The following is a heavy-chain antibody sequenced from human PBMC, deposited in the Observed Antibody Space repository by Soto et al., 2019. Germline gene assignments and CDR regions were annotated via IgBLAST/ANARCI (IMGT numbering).Heavy chain of an antibody. CDR3: ARVPGHKNSRGDF. CDR2: INPKSGDT. J-gene: IGHJ4*02. CDR1: GYTFTHYF. D-gene: IGHD1-7*01. V-gene: IGHV1-2*02. Sequence: QVRLMQSGPEVRRPGASVTVSCKASGYTFTHYFIHWVRRAPGQGLEWMGYINPKSGDTHYSQTFRGRVSMTRDTSTDTATMGLSSLKSDDTAVYFCARVPGHKNSRGDFWGQGTPITVSS.